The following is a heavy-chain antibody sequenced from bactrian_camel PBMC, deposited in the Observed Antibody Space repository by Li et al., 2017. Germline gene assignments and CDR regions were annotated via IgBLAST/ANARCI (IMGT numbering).Heavy chain of an antibody. V-gene: IGHV3S60*01. CDR3: AVRKYDICGVSWHQDSTYNY. J-gene: IGHJ4*01. CDR2: IRWSGSDS. Sequence: HVQLVESGGGPVQAGGSLRLSCVASGNTERPDWMGWFRQAPGKEREGVSCIRWSGSDSYSADSVKGRFTVSRDNVKNTLYLQMNSLKPEDTAMYYCAVRKYDICGVSWHQDSTYNYWGQGTQV. CDR1: GNTERPDW. D-gene: IGHD1*01.